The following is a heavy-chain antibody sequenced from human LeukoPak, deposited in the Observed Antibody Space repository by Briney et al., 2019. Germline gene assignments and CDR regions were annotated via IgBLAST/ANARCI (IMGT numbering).Heavy chain of an antibody. CDR1: GFTVSSNY. J-gene: IGHJ4*02. Sequence: GGSLRLSCAASGFTVSSNYMSWVRQAPGKGPEWVSVIYSGGSTYYADSVKDRFTISRDNSKNTLYLQMNSLRAEDTAVYYCASKMPYYYDSPPDYWGQGTLVTVSS. CDR2: IYSGGST. D-gene: IGHD3-22*01. V-gene: IGHV3-53*01. CDR3: ASKMPYYYDSPPDY.